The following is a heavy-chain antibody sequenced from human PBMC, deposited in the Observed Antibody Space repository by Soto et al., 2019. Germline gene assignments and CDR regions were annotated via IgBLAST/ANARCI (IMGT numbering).Heavy chain of an antibody. J-gene: IGHJ3*02. V-gene: IGHV3-7*01. Sequence: GGSLRLSCAASGFTFSSYWMSWVRQAPGKGLEWVANIKQDGSEKYYVDSVKGRFTISRDNAKNSLYLQMNSLRAEDTAVYYCARRYYDFWSGYDAFDIWGQGTMVTVSS. CDR1: GFTFSSYW. CDR3: ARRYYDFWSGYDAFDI. CDR2: IKQDGSEK. D-gene: IGHD3-3*01.